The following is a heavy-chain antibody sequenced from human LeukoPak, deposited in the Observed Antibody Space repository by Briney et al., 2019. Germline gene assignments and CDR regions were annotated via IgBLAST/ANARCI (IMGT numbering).Heavy chain of an antibody. CDR1: GGTFSSYA. J-gene: IGHJ4*02. V-gene: IGHV1-69*13. Sequence: SVKVSCKASGGTFSSYAISWVRQAPGQGLEWMGGIIPIFGTANYAQKFQGRVTITADESTSTAYMELSSLRSEDTAVYYCARGGYYDILTRYPPPFDYWGQGTLVTVSS. CDR2: IIPIFGTA. D-gene: IGHD3-9*01. CDR3: ARGGYYDILTRYPPPFDY.